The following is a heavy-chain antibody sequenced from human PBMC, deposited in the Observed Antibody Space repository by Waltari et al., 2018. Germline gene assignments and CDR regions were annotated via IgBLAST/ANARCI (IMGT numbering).Heavy chain of an antibody. V-gene: IGHV4-34*01. CDR3: ARVWIAAGVFDY. J-gene: IGHJ4*02. Sequence: QVQLQQWGAGLLKPSETLSLTCAVYGGSFRGYYWSWIRQPPGKGLEWIGEINHSGSTDCTPSLKSRVTIAVETSKNQFYLKLSSVTAADTAVYYCARVWIAAGVFDYWGQGTLVTVSS. CDR1: GGSFRGYY. CDR2: INHSGST. D-gene: IGHD6-13*01.